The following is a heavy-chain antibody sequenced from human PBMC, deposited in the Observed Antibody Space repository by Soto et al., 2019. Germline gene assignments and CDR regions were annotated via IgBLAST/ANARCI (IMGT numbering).Heavy chain of an antibody. CDR3: ASAWDIVVVPAAIRGYGVSFDI. D-gene: IGHD2-2*02. V-gene: IGHV4-30-4*01. Sequence: QVQLQESGPGLVKPSQTLSLTCTVSGGSISSGDYYWSWIRPPPGKGLEWIGYIYYSGSTYYNPSRKSRVTISVDTSKNQFSLKLSSVTAAVTAVYYCASAWDIVVVPAAIRGYGVSFDIWGQGTMVTVSS. CDR1: GGSISSGDYY. J-gene: IGHJ3*02. CDR2: IYYSGST.